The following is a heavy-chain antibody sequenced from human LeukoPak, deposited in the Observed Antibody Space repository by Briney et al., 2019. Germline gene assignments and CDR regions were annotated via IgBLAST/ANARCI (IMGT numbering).Heavy chain of an antibody. J-gene: IGHJ4*02. CDR2: IYSGGST. CDR1: GFTVSSNY. V-gene: IGHV3-66*01. Sequence: PGGSLRLSCAASGFTVSSNYMSWVRQAPWKGLEWVSVIYSGGSTYYADSVKGRFTISRDNSKNTLYLQMNSLRAEDTAVYYCARVTYYYDSSGYFDYWGQGTLVTVSS. D-gene: IGHD3-22*01. CDR3: ARVTYYYDSSGYFDY.